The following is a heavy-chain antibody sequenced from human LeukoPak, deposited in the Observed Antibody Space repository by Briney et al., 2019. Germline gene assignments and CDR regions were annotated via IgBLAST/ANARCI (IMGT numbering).Heavy chain of an antibody. CDR3: ARTISSSGIYYYYYMDV. D-gene: IGHD6-6*01. Sequence: PGGSLRLSCAASGFTVSSNYMSWVRQAPGKGLEWVSVMYSGGSTYYADSVKGRFTISRDNSKNTLYLQMNSLRAEDTAVYYCARTISSSGIYYYYYMDVWGKGTTVTVSS. CDR2: MYSGGST. J-gene: IGHJ6*03. CDR1: GFTVSSNY. V-gene: IGHV3-53*01.